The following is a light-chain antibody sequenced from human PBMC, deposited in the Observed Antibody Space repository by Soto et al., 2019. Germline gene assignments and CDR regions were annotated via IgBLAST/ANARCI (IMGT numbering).Light chain of an antibody. CDR1: RSIDNS. CDR3: QQRRYSLT. J-gene: IGKJ4*01. CDR2: YAS. V-gene: IGKV3-11*01. Sequence: EVVLTQSPAILSLSPGERATLSCRASRSIDNSLAWYQHRPGQAPRLLIFYASDRATVIPSRFSGSGSGTVFTLTISSLEADDFEVYYCQQRRYSLTFGGGTKVEIK.